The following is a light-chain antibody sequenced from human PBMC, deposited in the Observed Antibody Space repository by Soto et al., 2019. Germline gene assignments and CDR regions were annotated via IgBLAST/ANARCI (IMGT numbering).Light chain of an antibody. V-gene: IGKV3-20*01. CDR2: GAS. CDR3: QQYGSPGT. CDR1: QSVSHNY. J-gene: IGKJ1*01. Sequence: ELVLTQSPATLSLSLGERATISCRASQSVSHNYLAWYKQKPGQAPSLLIYGASNRATGIPDRFSGSGSGADFTLTIRRLEPEDFAVYYCQQYGSPGTFGQGTKVEIK.